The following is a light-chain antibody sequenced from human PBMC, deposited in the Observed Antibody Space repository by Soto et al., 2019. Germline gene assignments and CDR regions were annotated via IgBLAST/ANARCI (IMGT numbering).Light chain of an antibody. CDR1: QSVTTY. J-gene: IGKJ4*01. V-gene: IGKV3-11*01. CDR3: HHRSNWPLT. Sequence: EIVLTQSPATLSLSPGERATLSCRASQSVTTYLAWYQQKRGQAPRLLIYDASNRATGIPARFSGSGSGTDFTLTISSLEPEDFAVYYCHHRSNWPLTFGGGTRVEIK. CDR2: DAS.